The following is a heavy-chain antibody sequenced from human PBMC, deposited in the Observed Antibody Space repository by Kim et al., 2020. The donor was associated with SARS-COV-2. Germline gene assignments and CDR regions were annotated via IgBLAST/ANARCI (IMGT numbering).Heavy chain of an antibody. Sequence: SETLSLTCTVSGGSISSSSYYWGWIRQPPGKGLEWIGSIYYSGSTYYNPSLKSRVTISVDTSKNQFSLKLSSVTAADTAVYYCATVHHRFGDPLGLFDYWGQGTLVTVSS. J-gene: IGHJ4*02. D-gene: IGHD3-10*01. V-gene: IGHV4-39*01. CDR1: GGSISSSSYY. CDR3: ATVHHRFGDPLGLFDY. CDR2: IYYSGST.